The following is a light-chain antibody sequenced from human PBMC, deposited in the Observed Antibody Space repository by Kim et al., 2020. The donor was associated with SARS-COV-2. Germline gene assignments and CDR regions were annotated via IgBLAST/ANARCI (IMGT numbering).Light chain of an antibody. Sequence: LTRGRRTTLPCGVRQSCRSCVAWCQEKPGQAPRLLIFDASERGTSIPAKCSGSGSGKGLTVKIYGLEPEAFAVYCCQNRSNWPHTWGGGTKVDI. J-gene: IGKJ4*01. CDR2: DAS. CDR1: QSCRSC. CDR3: QNRSNWPHT. V-gene: IGKV3-11*01.